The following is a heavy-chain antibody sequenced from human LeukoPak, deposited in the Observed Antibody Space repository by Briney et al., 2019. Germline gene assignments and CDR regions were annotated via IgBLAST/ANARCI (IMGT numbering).Heavy chain of an antibody. CDR2: ISPYTGGT. Sequence: ASVQVSCKASGYTFTAYYIHWVRQAPGQGLEWMGRISPYTGGTNYAQKFQGRVTITQDRSSNTVYMDLNRLTSDDTALYYCVRDLNSENWGSLGKWGQGTLITVSS. J-gene: IGHJ4*02. V-gene: IGHV1-2*06. D-gene: IGHD7-27*01. CDR1: GYTFTAYY. CDR3: VRDLNSENWGSLGK.